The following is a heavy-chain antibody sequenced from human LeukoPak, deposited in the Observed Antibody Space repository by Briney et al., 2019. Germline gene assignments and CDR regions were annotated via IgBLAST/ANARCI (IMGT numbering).Heavy chain of an antibody. J-gene: IGHJ4*02. CDR2: TRFDGSIK. Sequence: GGSLRLSCAVSGFIFSDYGFHWVRQAPGKGLEWVAVTRFDGSIKQYADSVKGRFTISRDDSKNTLYLQMNFLKSEDAAVYYCARWGGTRQYYFDYWGQGTLVTVSS. CDR1: GFIFSDYG. V-gene: IGHV3-33*01. D-gene: IGHD1-1*01. CDR3: ARWGGTRQYYFDY.